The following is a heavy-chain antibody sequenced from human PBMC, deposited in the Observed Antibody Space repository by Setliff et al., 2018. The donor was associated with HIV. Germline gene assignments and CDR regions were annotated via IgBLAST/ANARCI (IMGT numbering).Heavy chain of an antibody. CDR1: GFLVTGYN. CDR3: ARQLSNSLEC. Sequence: VASVMVSCKALGFLVTGYNVHWVRQAPGHGPEWLGRINPNNGGTNYAQKFQGRVTMTRDTSINTAYMELSGLRSDDTAVYYCARQLSNSLECWGQGTPVTVSS. J-gene: IGHJ4*02. V-gene: IGHV1-2*06. D-gene: IGHD1-1*01. CDR2: INPNNGGT.